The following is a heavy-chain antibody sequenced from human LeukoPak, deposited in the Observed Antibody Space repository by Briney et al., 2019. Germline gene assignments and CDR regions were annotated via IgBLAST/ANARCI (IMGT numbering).Heavy chain of an antibody. CDR3: ARDLRVYGDYALY. V-gene: IGHV3-48*03. CDR2: ISSSGSTI. D-gene: IGHD4-17*01. Sequence: PGGSLRLSCAASGFTFSSYEMNWVRQAPGKGLEWVSYISSSGSTIYYADSVKGRFTISKDNAKNSLYLQMNGLRAEDTAVYYCARDLRVYGDYALYWGQGTLVTVSS. J-gene: IGHJ4*02. CDR1: GFTFSSYE.